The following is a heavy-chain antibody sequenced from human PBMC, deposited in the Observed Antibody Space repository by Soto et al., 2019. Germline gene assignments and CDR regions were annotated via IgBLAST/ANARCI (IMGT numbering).Heavy chain of an antibody. V-gene: IGHV3-66*04. CDR1: GVTVSSNY. CDR2: IYSGGST. D-gene: IGHD5-18*01. CDR3: ARHGYNYGGGYFDY. J-gene: IGHJ4*02. Sequence: EVQLVESGGGLVQPGGSLRLSCAASGVTVSSNYMSWVRQAPGKGLEWVSVIYSGGSTYYADSVKGRFTISRDNSKNVLYLQMNSLRAEDGAVYYCARHGYNYGGGYFDYWGQGTLVTVSS.